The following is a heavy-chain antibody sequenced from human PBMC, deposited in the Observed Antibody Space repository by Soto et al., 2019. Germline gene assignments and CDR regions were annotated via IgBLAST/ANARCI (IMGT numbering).Heavy chain of an antibody. J-gene: IGHJ4*02. Sequence: QVQLVESGGGVVQPGRSLRLSCATSGFTFSNYGMHWVRQTPGKGLEWVAVIWYDGSQKYYVDSVKGRFIISRDESKNTLWLQMDSLRAEDTAVYYCARGYGGNSGYFDYWGQGTLVTVSS. V-gene: IGHV3-33*01. CDR3: ARGYGGNSGYFDY. CDR2: IWYDGSQK. CDR1: GFTFSNYG. D-gene: IGHD2-21*02.